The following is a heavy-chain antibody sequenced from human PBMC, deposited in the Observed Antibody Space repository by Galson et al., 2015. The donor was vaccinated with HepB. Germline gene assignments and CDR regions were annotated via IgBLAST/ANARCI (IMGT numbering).Heavy chain of an antibody. Sequence: SLRLSCAASGFSFSTYSMHWVRQAPGKGQEWVAFISHDGGDKYCADSVKGRFTISRDNSKNSLYLQMNSLRAEDTAVYYCATPDYDYVWGSYEYYFQHWGQGTLVTVSS. CDR2: ISHDGGDK. CDR1: GFSFSTYS. CDR3: ATPDYDYVWGSYEYYFQH. D-gene: IGHD3-16*01. J-gene: IGHJ1*01. V-gene: IGHV3-30*04.